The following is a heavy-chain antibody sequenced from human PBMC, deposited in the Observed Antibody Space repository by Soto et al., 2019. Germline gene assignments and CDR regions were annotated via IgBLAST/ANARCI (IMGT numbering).Heavy chain of an antibody. J-gene: IGHJ5*02. CDR2: IRSNIYDGTT. CDR3: AKAYYGDFINWFDP. Sequence: GGSLRLSCIASGFTFRDFAISWFRQAPGKGLQWVSFIRSNIYDGTTEYAPSVRGRFTISRDDSKTVAYLQMNSLRAEDTAVYYCAKAYYGDFINWFDPWGQGTLVTVSS. V-gene: IGHV3-49*03. D-gene: IGHD4-17*01. CDR1: GFTFRDFA.